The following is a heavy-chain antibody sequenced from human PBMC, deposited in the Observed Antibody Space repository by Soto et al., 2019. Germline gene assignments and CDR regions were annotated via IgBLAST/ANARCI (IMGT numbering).Heavy chain of an antibody. D-gene: IGHD4-4*01. Sequence: EVQLVESGGGLVQPGGSLRLSCAASGFTFSYYWMHWVRQAPGKGLLWVSRINRDGSSTDYADSVKGRFTISRDNAKNTLYLQMNSLRAEDTAVYYCARVREMTTIGFSYWGKGTLVTVFS. CDR2: INRDGSST. CDR3: ARVREMTTIGFSY. CDR1: GFTFSYYW. J-gene: IGHJ4*02. V-gene: IGHV3-74*01.